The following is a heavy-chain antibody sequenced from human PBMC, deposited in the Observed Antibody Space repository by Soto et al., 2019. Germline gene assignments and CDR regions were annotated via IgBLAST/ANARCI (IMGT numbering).Heavy chain of an antibody. CDR3: ARERVGHSAMDV. D-gene: IGHD1-26*01. J-gene: IGHJ6*02. Sequence: QVQLQESGPGLVKPSATLSLMCTVSGGSITNYYWSWIRQSPAKGLEWIGYVSDSGSTKYNPSLKSRVTISVDTSKNQFSRKLTSLTAADTAVYYCARERVGHSAMDVWGQGTTVTVSS. CDR2: VSDSGST. CDR1: GGSITNYY. V-gene: IGHV4-59*12.